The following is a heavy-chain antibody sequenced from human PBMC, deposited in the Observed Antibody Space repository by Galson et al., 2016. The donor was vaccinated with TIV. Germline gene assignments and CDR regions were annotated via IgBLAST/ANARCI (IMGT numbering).Heavy chain of an antibody. Sequence: LSLTCNVSGGSISNGGYFWSWIRLHPGKGLEWIGNIYYSGSTYYNPSLKSRVTISVDTSQIQFSLILRSVTAADTAVYYCARWADSGSYYDYFQDWGQGTLVTVSS. J-gene: IGHJ1*01. CDR1: GGSISNGGYF. CDR2: IYYSGST. CDR3: ARWADSGSYYDYFQD. V-gene: IGHV4-31*03. D-gene: IGHD1-26*01.